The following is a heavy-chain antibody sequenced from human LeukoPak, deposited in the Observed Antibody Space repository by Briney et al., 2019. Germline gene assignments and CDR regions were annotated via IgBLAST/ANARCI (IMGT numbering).Heavy chain of an antibody. CDR3: ARVYSSGWPFDY. J-gene: IGHJ4*02. CDR2: INPDTGGT. D-gene: IGHD6-19*01. V-gene: IGHV1-2*02. CDR1: GYSFTGYY. Sequence: ASVKVSCKASGYSFTGYYMHWVRQAPGQGLEWMGWINPDTGGTSYAQRFQGRVTMTRDTSISTAYMELSRLRSDDTAVYYCARVYSSGWPFDYWGQGTLVTVSS.